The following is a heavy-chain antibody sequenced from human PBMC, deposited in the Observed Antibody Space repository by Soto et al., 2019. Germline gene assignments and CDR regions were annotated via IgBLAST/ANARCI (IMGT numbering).Heavy chain of an antibody. CDR2: INQDGSEK. CDR3: TRYLDF. Sequence: VGSLRLSCAASGFTFSTSWMDWVRQTPGKGLEWVANINQDGSEKNYVDSVKGRFTISRDNAKNSLFLQMSSLTAEDSGLYYCTRYLDFWGQGTLVTVPS. CDR1: GFTFSTSW. V-gene: IGHV3-7*01. J-gene: IGHJ4*02.